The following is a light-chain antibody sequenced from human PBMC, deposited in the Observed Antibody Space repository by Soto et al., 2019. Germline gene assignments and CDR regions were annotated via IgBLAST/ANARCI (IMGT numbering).Light chain of an antibody. J-gene: IGLJ1*01. Sequence: QSALTQPPSASGSPGQSVTISCTGTSSDVGGYNYVSWYQQHPGKAPQLMIYEVSKRPSGVPDRFSGSKSGNTASLTVSGLQAEDEADYYFSSYAGSNNDVFGTGTKLTVL. CDR3: SSYAGSNNDV. V-gene: IGLV2-8*01. CDR1: SSDVGGYNY. CDR2: EVS.